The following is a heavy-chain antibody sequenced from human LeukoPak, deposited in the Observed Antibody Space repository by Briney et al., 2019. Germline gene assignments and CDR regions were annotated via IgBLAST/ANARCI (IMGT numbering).Heavy chain of an antibody. Sequence: GRSLRLSCAGSGFIFNNYAMHWVRQPPGEGLEWVSGISWNSGSIDYADSVKGRFTISRDNAKNSLYLQMNSLRVEDTAFYYCAKDNRRHYTSGPNPDSLHWGQGALVTVSS. CDR1: GFIFNNYA. D-gene: IGHD6-19*01. CDR3: AKDNRRHYTSGPNPDSLH. CDR2: ISWNSGSI. J-gene: IGHJ4*02. V-gene: IGHV3-9*01.